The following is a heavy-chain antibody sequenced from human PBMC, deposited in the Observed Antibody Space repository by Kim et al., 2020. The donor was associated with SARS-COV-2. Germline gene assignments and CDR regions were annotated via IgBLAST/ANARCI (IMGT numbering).Heavy chain of an antibody. D-gene: IGHD2-15*01. V-gene: IGHV1-2*02. Sequence: ASVKVSCKASGYTFTGYSMHWVRQAPGQGLEWMGWINPNSGGTNYAQKFQGRVTMTRDTSISTAYMELSRLRSDDTAVYYCARGVVAATLRWRYWFDPWGKGTLVTVSS. CDR2: INPNSGGT. CDR3: ARGVVAATLRWRYWFDP. CDR1: GYTFTGYS. J-gene: IGHJ5*02.